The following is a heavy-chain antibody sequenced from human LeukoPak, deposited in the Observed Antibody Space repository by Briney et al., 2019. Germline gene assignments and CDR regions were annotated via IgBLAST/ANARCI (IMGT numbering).Heavy chain of an antibody. CDR3: AKDWVAAAGRFDY. J-gene: IGHJ4*02. CDR2: ISWNSGST. V-gene: IGHV3-9*01. CDR1: GFTFDDYA. Sequence: GGSLRLSCAASGFTFDDYAMHWVRQAPGKGLEWVSGISWNSGSTGYADSVKGRFTISRDNAKNSLYLQMNSLRAEDTALYYCAKDWVAAAGRFDYWGQGTLVTVSS. D-gene: IGHD6-13*01.